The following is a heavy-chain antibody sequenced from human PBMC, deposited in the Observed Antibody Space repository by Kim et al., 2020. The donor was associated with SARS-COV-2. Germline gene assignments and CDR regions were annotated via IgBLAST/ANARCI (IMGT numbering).Heavy chain of an antibody. CDR3: ASQGELFAHGFEY. D-gene: IGHD3-10*01. Sequence: ASVKVSCKASGYTFTDYDINWVRQAPGQGLEWMGWINTDTGNPTYAQGFTGRFVFSLDTSVSTAYLQISSLKAEDTAVYYCASQGELFAHGFEYWGQGTLVTVSS. V-gene: IGHV7-4-1*02. CDR1: GYTFTDYD. CDR2: INTDTGNP. J-gene: IGHJ4*02.